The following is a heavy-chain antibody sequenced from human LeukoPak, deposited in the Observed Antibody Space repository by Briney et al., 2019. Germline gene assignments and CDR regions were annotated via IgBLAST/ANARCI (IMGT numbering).Heavy chain of an antibody. CDR1: GFSFDDYG. CDR2: INWNGGST. V-gene: IGHV3-20*04. Sequence: RPGGSLRLSCAASGFSFDDYGMNWVRQAPGKGLEWVSGINWNGGSTSYADSVKGRFTISRDNAKNSLYLQMNSLRAEDTALYYCARGGTGSGSYFSWFDSWGQGTLVTVSS. J-gene: IGHJ5*01. D-gene: IGHD3-10*01. CDR3: ARGGTGSGSYFSWFDS.